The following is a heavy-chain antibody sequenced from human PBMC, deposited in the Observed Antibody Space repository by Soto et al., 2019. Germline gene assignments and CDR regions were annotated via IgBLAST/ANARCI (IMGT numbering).Heavy chain of an antibody. Sequence: EVQLLESGGGLVQPGGSLRVSCAVSGLTFSAYAMSWVRQAPGKGLEWVSIISRSGSSTYYADSVKGRFAISRDNSKNTLFLQRNSLRAEDTAVYYCATGARIAVTGPLDYWGQGTLVTVSS. CDR1: GLTFSAYA. J-gene: IGHJ4*02. D-gene: IGHD6-19*01. V-gene: IGHV3-23*01. CDR2: ISRSGSST. CDR3: ATGARIAVTGPLDY.